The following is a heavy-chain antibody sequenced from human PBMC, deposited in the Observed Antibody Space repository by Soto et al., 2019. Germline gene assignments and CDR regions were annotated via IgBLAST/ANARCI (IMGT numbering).Heavy chain of an antibody. CDR2: ISHSGST. J-gene: IGHJ4*02. CDR3: ARLIHSSGDDY. D-gene: IGHD3-22*01. Sequence: QMELRESGPGLVKPSGTLSLTCAVSGASISSSNWWSWVRQPPGKGLEWIGEISHSGSTNYKTSLKSRVTISVDKPKNQFSLKLSSVTAADTAVYYCARLIHSSGDDYWGQGTPVTVSS. CDR1: GASISSSNW. V-gene: IGHV4-4*02.